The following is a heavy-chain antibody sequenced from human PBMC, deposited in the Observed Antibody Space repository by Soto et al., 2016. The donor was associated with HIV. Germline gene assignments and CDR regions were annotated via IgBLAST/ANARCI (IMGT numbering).Heavy chain of an antibody. Sequence: QVQLQESGPGLVKPSETLSLICAVSGDAVNGGAYYWSWIRRVPGKGLEWIGSVHHTGSAAYNPTLESRLVISVDTSKNQFSLKLRSVTAADTAVYYCARVLWWCSYGQTGGSSEHWGQGAVVTGLL. CDR1: GDAVNGGAYY. J-gene: IGHJ1*01. CDR2: VHHTGSA. V-gene: IGHV4-31*11. D-gene: IGHD2-21*01. CDR3: ARVLWWCSYGQTGGSSEH.